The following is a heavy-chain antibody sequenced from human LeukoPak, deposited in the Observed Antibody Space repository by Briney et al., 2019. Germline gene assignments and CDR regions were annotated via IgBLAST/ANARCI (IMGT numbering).Heavy chain of an antibody. CDR1: GYTFTSYG. CDR3: ARDLGGYFPYGMDV. CDR2: ISAYNGNT. J-gene: IGHJ6*02. Sequence: ASVKVSCKASGYTFTSYGISWVRQAPGQGLEWMGWISAYNGNTNYAQKLQGRVTMTTDTSTCTAYMELRSLRSDDTAVYYCARDLGGYFPYGMDVWGQGTTVTVSS. D-gene: IGHD3-22*01. V-gene: IGHV1-18*01.